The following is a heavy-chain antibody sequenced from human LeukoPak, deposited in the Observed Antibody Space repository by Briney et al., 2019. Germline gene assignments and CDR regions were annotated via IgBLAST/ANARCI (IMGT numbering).Heavy chain of an antibody. V-gene: IGHV3-23*01. CDR2: ISVSGGST. Sequence: PGGSLRRSCAASGFTCSSYGMSWVRQAPGKGLEWVSAISVSGGSTDYADSVKVRFTISRDNSKNTLYLQMNSLRAENTAVYYCAKGPVVPDAKYYFDYWRQGTLVTVPS. CDR3: AKGPVVPDAKYYFDY. CDR1: GFTCSSYG. D-gene: IGHD2-2*01. J-gene: IGHJ4*02.